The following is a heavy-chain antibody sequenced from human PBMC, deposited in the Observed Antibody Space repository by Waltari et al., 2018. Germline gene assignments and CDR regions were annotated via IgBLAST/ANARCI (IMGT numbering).Heavy chain of an antibody. CDR2: INAGNGNT. J-gene: IGHJ6*03. V-gene: IGHV1-3*03. CDR3: ARGGKVRGVIINHYYMDV. Sequence: QVQLVQSGAEVKKPGASVKVSCKASGYTFTSYAMHWVRQAPGQRLEWMGWINAGNGNTKYSQEFQGRVTITRDTSASTAYMELSSLRSEDMAVYYCARGGKVRGVIINHYYMDVWGKGTTVTVSS. CDR1: GYTFTSYA. D-gene: IGHD3-10*01.